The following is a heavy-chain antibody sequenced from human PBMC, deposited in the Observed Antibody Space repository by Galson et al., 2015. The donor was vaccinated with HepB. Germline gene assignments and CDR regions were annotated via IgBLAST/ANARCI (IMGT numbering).Heavy chain of an antibody. D-gene: IGHD6-13*01. CDR3: ARGVGSRSWGHFYFDS. V-gene: IGHV4-31*03. Sequence: TLSLTCTVSGGSIDGGGYYWAWIRQHPGKGLEWIGYTYDSGRTHYNPSLQSRVSISVDTSKSHFSLNLNSVTAADTAVYYCARGVGSRSWGHFYFDSWGRGTLVTVSS. CDR2: TYDSGRT. J-gene: IGHJ4*02. CDR1: GGSIDGGGYY.